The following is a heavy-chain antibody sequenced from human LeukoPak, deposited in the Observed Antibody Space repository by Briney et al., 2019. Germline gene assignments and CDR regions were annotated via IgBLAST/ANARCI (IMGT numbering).Heavy chain of an antibody. V-gene: IGHV4-39*07. CDR3: ARDRYGDSRIIDY. Sequence: SETLSLTCTVSGGSISSSSYYWGWIRQPPGKGLEWIGSIYYSGSTYYNPPLKSRVAISVDTSKNQFSLKLSSVTAADTAVFYCARDRYGDSRIIDYWGQGTLVTVSS. J-gene: IGHJ4*02. CDR2: IYYSGST. CDR1: GGSISSSSYY. D-gene: IGHD4-17*01.